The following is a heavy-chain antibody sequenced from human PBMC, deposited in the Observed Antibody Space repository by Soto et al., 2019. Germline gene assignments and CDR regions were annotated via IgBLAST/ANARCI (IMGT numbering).Heavy chain of an antibody. CDR3: AREGRGTIFGVVPLDYYYYYMDV. CDR1: GFTFSSYS. J-gene: IGHJ6*03. D-gene: IGHD3-3*01. V-gene: IGHV3-48*01. CDR2: ISSSSSTI. Sequence: GGSLRLSCAASGFTFSSYSMNWVRQAPGKGLEWVSYISSSSSTIYYADSVKGRFTISRDNAKNSLYLQMNSLRAEDTAVYYCAREGRGTIFGVVPLDYYYYYMDVWGKGTTVTVSS.